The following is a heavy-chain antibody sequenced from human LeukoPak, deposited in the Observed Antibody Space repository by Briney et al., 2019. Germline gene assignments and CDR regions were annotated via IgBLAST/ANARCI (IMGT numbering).Heavy chain of an antibody. CDR2: MYYSGNT. Sequence: SETLSLTCAVSGGSVSSSNDYWGWIRQPPGKGLEWIGSMYYSGNTYYNPSLKSRVTISVDTSKNQFSLKLSSVTAADTAIYYCARRLTTIVVVTGWFDPWGQGTLLTVSS. CDR1: GGSVSSSNDY. D-gene: IGHD3-22*01. J-gene: IGHJ5*02. CDR3: ARRLTTIVVVTGWFDP. V-gene: IGHV4-39*01.